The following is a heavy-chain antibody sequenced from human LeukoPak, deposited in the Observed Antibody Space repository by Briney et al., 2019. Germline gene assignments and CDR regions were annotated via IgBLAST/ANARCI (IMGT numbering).Heavy chain of an antibody. CDR1: GYTFTGYY. Sequence: ASVKVSCKASGYTFTGYYMHWVRQAPGQGLEWMGWINPNSGGTNYAQKFQGRVTMTRDTSISAAYMELSRLRSDDTAVYYCARVRCSSTSCYAGWRDYYYYYYMDVWGKGTTVTVSS. J-gene: IGHJ6*03. CDR2: INPNSGGT. D-gene: IGHD2-2*01. CDR3: ARVRCSSTSCYAGWRDYYYYYYMDV. V-gene: IGHV1-2*02.